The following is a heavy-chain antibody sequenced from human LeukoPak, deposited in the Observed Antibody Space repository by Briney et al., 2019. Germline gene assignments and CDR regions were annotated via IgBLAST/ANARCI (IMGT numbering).Heavy chain of an antibody. V-gene: IGHV4-4*02. Sequence: SGTLSLTCAVSGVSISSSEWWIWVRQPPGQGLEWIGEIHRDGRTRYNPPLESRVTMSMDYSKNQFSLSVTSVTAADTAIYYCGKTDIYFNPIDYWGPGSLVTVSS. CDR1: GVSISSSEW. CDR3: GKTDIYFNPIDY. J-gene: IGHJ4*02. D-gene: IGHD3-9*01. CDR2: IHRDGRT.